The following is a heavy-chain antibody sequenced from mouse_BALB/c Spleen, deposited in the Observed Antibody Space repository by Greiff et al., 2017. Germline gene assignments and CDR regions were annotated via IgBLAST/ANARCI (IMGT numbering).Heavy chain of an antibody. CDR3: ARALYYGSYWYFDV. Sequence: QVQLKESGPGLVAPSQSLSITCTVSGFSLTGYGVNWVRQPPGKGLEWLGMIWGDGSTDYNSALKSRLSISKDNSKSQVFLKMNSLQTDDTARYYCARALYYGSYWYFDVWGAGTTVTVSS. D-gene: IGHD1-1*01. CDR2: IWGDGST. J-gene: IGHJ1*01. CDR1: GFSLTGYG. V-gene: IGHV2-6-7*01.